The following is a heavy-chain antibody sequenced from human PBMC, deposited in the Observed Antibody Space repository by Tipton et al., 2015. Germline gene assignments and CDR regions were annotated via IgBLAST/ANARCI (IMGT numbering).Heavy chain of an antibody. J-gene: IGHJ4*01. CDR1: GFTFDKHA. D-gene: IGHD4-17*01. CDR3: ARGWEHDNGDHFDY. V-gene: IGHV3-7*03. CDR2: IKQDGSEK. Sequence: SLRLSCAASGFTFDKHAMTWVRQAPGKGLEWVANIKQDGSEKNYVDSVKGRFTISRDNAKSSLYLQLNSLRPEDTAVYYCARGWEHDNGDHFDYWGHGILVPVSS.